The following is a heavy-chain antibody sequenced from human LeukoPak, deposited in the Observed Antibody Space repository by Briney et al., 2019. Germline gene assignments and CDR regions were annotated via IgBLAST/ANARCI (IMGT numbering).Heavy chain of an antibody. CDR2: ISSSGTTT. Sequence: PGGSLRLSCAASGFTFRSYEMNWVRQAPGKGLEWVSYISSSGTTTYYADSVKGRFTISRDNAKNSLYLQMNSLRAEDTAVYYCARKYCSTTSCLFDNWGQGTLVTVSS. D-gene: IGHD2-2*01. CDR3: ARKYCSTTSCLFDN. CDR1: GFTFRSYE. J-gene: IGHJ4*02. V-gene: IGHV3-48*03.